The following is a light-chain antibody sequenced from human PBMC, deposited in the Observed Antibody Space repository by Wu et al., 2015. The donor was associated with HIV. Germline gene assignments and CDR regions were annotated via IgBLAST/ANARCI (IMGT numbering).Light chain of an antibody. V-gene: IGKV1-13*02. J-gene: IGKJ1*01. CDR2: DAS. Sequence: AIQLTQSPSSLSASVGDRVTITCRASQGISSALAWYQQKPGKAPKLLIYDASSLESGVPSRFSSSGSGTDFTLTISSLQPEDFATYYCQKYNTAPWTFGQGTKVEMK. CDR3: QKYNTAPWT. CDR1: QGISSA.